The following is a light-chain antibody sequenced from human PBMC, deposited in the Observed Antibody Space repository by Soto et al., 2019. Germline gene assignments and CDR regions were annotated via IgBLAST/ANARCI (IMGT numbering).Light chain of an antibody. CDR3: QQYNNWPWT. CDR2: GAS. Sequence: EIVMTQSPATLSVSPGESATLSCRASQSVSSNLAWDQQKPGQAPRLLIYGASTRATGIPARFSGSGSGTEFTLTISSLQSEDFAVYYCQQYNNWPWTFGQGTKVEIK. CDR1: QSVSSN. J-gene: IGKJ1*01. V-gene: IGKV3-15*01.